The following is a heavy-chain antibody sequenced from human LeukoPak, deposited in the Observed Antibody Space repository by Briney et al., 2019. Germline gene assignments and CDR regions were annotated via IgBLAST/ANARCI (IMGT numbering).Heavy chain of an antibody. V-gene: IGHV4-61*01. CDR3: ARDCGGDCYPKYYFDY. D-gene: IGHD2-21*02. CDR1: GGSVSSGSYY. J-gene: IGHJ4*02. CDR2: MYYSGST. Sequence: SETLSLTCTVSGGSVSSGSYYRSWIRQPPGKGLEWIGYMYYSGSTNYNPSLKSRVTISVDTSKNQFSLKLSSVTAADTAVYYCARDCGGDCYPKYYFDYWGQGTLVTVSS.